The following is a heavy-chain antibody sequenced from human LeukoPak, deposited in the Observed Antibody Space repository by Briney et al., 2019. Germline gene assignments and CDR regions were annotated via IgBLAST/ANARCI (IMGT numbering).Heavy chain of an antibody. D-gene: IGHD3-22*01. J-gene: IGHJ4*02. V-gene: IGHV4-59*08. CDR1: GGSISSYC. CDR3: ARSRYYYDSSGYPHVGNFDY. CDR2: IYYSGST. Sequence: SETLSLTCTVSGGSISSYCWSWIRQPPGKGLEWIGYIYYSGSTNYNPSLKSRVTISVDTSKNRFSLKLSSVTAADTAVYYCARSRYYYDSSGYPHVGNFDYWGQGTLVTVSS.